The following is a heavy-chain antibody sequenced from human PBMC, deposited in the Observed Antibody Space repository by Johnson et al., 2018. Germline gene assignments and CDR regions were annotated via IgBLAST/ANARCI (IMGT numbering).Heavy chain of an antibody. D-gene: IGHD3-10*01. J-gene: IGHJ6*02. CDR3: ARLCATSVRSCSYYGLDV. V-gene: IGHV4-59*01. Sequence: QVQLQESGPGLVKSSETLSLTCTVSGGSISGYFWTWIRQPPGTGLEGVGYISYTGSTNYTPSLTSRATMSVDTSKNPFSLEVNSMTAADTAVYYGARLCATSVRSCSYYGLDVWGQGTTVTVSS. CDR2: ISYTGST. CDR1: GGSISGYF.